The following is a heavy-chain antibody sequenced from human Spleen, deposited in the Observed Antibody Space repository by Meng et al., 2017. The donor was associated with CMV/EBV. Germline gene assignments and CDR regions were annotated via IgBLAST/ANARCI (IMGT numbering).Heavy chain of an antibody. Sequence: SETLSLTCAVYGGSFSGFYWSWIRQPPGKGLEWIGEINYSGSTNYNPFLESRVTISEDTSKNQFSLKLTSVTAADTAVYYCARDSALGDLPVGDAFDIWGQGTMVTVSS. V-gene: IGHV4-34*01. J-gene: IGHJ3*02. CDR1: GGSFSGFY. CDR2: INYSGST. D-gene: IGHD3-16*01. CDR3: ARDSALGDLPVGDAFDI.